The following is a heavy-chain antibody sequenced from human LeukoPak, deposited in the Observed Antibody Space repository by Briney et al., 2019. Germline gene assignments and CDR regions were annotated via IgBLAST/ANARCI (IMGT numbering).Heavy chain of an antibody. D-gene: IGHD2-21*02. CDR2: ISAASGST. CDR3: AKEQEGTAIRGVFDY. J-gene: IGHJ4*02. CDR1: GYSFTSFG. Sequence: GASVKVSFMASGYSFTSFGLSWVRQAPGQGPEWMGWISAASGSTNYAQKFQDRVTMTTDTSTTTVYMGLRSLRSDDTAVYYCAKEQEGTAIRGVFDYWGQGTMVTVSS. V-gene: IGHV1-18*01.